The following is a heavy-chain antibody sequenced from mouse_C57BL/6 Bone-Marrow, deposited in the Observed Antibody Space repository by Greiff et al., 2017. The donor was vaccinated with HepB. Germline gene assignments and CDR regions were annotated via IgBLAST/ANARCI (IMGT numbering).Heavy chain of an antibody. J-gene: IGHJ3*01. V-gene: IGHV5-16*01. CDR3: ARGNYAFAY. CDR1: GFTFSDYY. CDR2: INYDGSST. D-gene: IGHD2-4*01. Sequence: EVKVVESDGGLVQPGRSMKLSCTASGFTFSDYYMAWVRQVPEKGLEWVANINYDGSSTYYLDSLKSRFIISRDNAKNILYLQMSSLKSEDTATYYCARGNYAFAYWGQGTLVTVSA.